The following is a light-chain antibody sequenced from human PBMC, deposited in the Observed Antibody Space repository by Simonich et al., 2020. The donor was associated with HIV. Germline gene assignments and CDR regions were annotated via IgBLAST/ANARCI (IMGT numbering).Light chain of an antibody. CDR1: SSDVGGYNY. CDR3: CSYAGSYVV. Sequence: SALTQPRSMSGSPGQSVTISCTGTSSDVGGYNYVSWYQQHPGKAPKFMIYNVNKRPSGVPDRFSGSKSGNPASLTISGLQAEDEADYYCCSYAGSYVVFGGGTKLTVL. CDR2: NVN. J-gene: IGLJ2*01. V-gene: IGLV2-11*01.